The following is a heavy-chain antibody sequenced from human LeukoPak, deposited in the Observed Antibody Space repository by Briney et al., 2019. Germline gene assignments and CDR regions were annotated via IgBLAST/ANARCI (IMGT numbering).Heavy chain of an antibody. CDR3: ARASEVTMVRGVKGSYFQH. CDR2: IYHSGST. V-gene: IGHV4-4*02. D-gene: IGHD3-10*01. CDR1: GGSISSSNW. J-gene: IGHJ1*01. Sequence: SETLSLTCTVSGGSISSSNWWSGVRQPPDKGLEWIGEIYHSGSTNYNPSLKSRVTISVDKSKNQFSLKLGSVTAADTAVYYCARASEVTMVRGVKGSYFQHWGQGTLVTVSS.